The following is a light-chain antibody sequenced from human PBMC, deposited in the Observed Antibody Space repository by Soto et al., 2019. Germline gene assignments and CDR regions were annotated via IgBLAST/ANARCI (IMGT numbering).Light chain of an antibody. CDR3: QQRSKWPLT. Sequence: EIVLTQSPATLSLSPGERATLSCRASQSVSNSLAWYQQKPGQAPRLLIYDASSTATGIPARFSGSGSGTDFTLTISSLEPEDFAVYYCQQRSKWPLTFGGGTKVEIK. CDR1: QSVSNS. J-gene: IGKJ4*01. V-gene: IGKV3-11*01. CDR2: DAS.